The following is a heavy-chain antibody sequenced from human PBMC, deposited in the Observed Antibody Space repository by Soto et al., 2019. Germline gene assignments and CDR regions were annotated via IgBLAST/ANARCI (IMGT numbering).Heavy chain of an antibody. Sequence: PSETLSLTCTVSGGSISSYYWSWIRQPPGKGLEWIGYIYYSGSTNYNPSLKSRVTISVDTSKNQFSLKLSSVTAADTAVYYCARLLPAARGNYYYYMDVGGKGTRVTVSS. CDR2: IYYSGST. CDR3: ARLLPAARGNYYYYMDV. D-gene: IGHD2-2*01. J-gene: IGHJ6*03. V-gene: IGHV4-59*08. CDR1: GGSISSYY.